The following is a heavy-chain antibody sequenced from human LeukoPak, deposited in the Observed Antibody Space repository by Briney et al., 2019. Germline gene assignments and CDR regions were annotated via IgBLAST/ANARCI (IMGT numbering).Heavy chain of an antibody. J-gene: IGHJ4*02. D-gene: IGHD4-17*01. CDR3: TRMTTGHDY. V-gene: IGHV4-34*01. CDR1: GVSFDDYY. Sequence: ASETLSLTCAVSGVSFDDYYWAWVRQTPGKGLEWIGEINHSGYTNDSPSLKSRVTLSIDTSRTQFSLNLRSVTVADAGIYYCTRMTTGHDYWGQGTLVTVSS. CDR2: INHSGYT.